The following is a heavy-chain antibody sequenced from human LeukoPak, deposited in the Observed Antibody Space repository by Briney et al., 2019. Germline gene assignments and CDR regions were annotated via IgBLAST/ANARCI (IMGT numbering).Heavy chain of an antibody. D-gene: IGHD6-19*01. CDR2: ISSSSSTI. Sequence: GGSLRLSCAASGFTFSDYYMSWIRQAPGKGLEWVSYISSSSSTIYYADSVKGRFTISRDNAKSSLYLQMNSLRAEDTAVYYCARGRQWLVLTYYYYYYMDVWGKGTTVTVSS. V-gene: IGHV3-11*04. J-gene: IGHJ6*03. CDR3: ARGRQWLVLTYYYYYYMDV. CDR1: GFTFSDYY.